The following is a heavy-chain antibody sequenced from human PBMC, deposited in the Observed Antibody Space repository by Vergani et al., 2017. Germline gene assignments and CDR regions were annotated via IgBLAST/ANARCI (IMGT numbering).Heavy chain of an antibody. D-gene: IGHD3-10*01. V-gene: IGHV3-11*04. CDR1: GFSFSAND. CDR2: ISGSGDIV. CDR3: ARGDTLVRGPSCD. Sequence: VQLVESGGGLIHPGGSLRLSCEGSGFSFSANDMSWIRQAPGKGLEWVSHISGSGDIVYYADSVRGRFNISRDNTKNLLYLQMNSLRTEDTAIYYCARGDTLVRGPSCDWGKGIRVTVSS. J-gene: IGHJ4*02.